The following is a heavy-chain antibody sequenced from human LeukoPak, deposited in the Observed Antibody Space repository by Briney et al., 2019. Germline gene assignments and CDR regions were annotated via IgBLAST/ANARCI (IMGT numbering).Heavy chain of an antibody. V-gene: IGHV1-69*05. D-gene: IGHD3-3*01. J-gene: IGHJ4*02. CDR3: ARDLGGSMSAYYFDY. Sequence: ASVKVSCKASGGTFSSYAISWVRQAPGQGLEWMGGIIPIFGTANYAQKFQGRATITTDESTSTAYMELSSLRSEDTAVYYCARDLGGSMSAYYFDYWGQGTLVTVSS. CDR2: IIPIFGTA. CDR1: GGTFSSYA.